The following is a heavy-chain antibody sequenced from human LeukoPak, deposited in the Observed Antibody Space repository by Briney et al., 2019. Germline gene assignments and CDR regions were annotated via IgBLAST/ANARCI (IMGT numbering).Heavy chain of an antibody. Sequence: SETLSLTCTVSGGSISSFYWSWIRQPPGKGLEWIGYIYYSGSTNYNPSLKSRVTISVDTSRNQFSLKLSSVTAADTAVYYCARVSDPGSHFDYWGQRTLVTVSS. D-gene: IGHD3-10*01. CDR1: GGSISSFY. CDR3: ARVSDPGSHFDY. V-gene: IGHV4-59*01. J-gene: IGHJ4*02. CDR2: IYYSGST.